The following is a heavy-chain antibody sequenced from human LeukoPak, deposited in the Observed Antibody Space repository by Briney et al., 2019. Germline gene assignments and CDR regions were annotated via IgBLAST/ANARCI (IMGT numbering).Heavy chain of an antibody. CDR3: AKDIDPVTVPAAITPSDP. V-gene: IGHV3-43D*03. J-gene: IGHJ5*02. D-gene: IGHD2-2*01. Sequence: GRSLRLSCAASGFTFDMYAMQSVRQAAGECLGSVSFVRLDGGSTYYADSVKGRFTISRDNSKNSLYLQMNSLRAEDTALYYCAKDIDPVTVPAAITPSDPWGQGTLVTVSS. CDR1: GFTFDMYA. CDR2: VRLDGGST.